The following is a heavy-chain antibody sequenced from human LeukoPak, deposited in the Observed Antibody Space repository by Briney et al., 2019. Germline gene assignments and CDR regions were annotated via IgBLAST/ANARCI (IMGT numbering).Heavy chain of an antibody. CDR3: ARDLGAYYDFWSGYYGAWFDP. Sequence: PSETLSLTCTVSGGSISSYYWSWIRQPPGKGLEWIGYIYYSGSTNYNPSLKSRVTISVDTSKNQFSLKLSSVTAADTAVYYCARDLGAYYDFWSGYYGAWFDPWGQGTLVTVSS. J-gene: IGHJ5*02. CDR1: GGSISSYY. D-gene: IGHD3-3*01. V-gene: IGHV4-59*01. CDR2: IYYSGST.